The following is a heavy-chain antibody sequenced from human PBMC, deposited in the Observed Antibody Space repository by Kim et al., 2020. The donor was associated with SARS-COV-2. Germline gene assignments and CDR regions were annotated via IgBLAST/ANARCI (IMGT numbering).Heavy chain of an antibody. Sequence: GGSLRLSCAACGFTFSSYSMNWVRQAPGKGLEWVSSISSSSSYIYYADSVKGRFTISRDNAKNSLYLQMNSLRAEDTAVYYCARDRADYYDSSAYYYYYGMDVWGQGTTVTVSS. CDR1: GFTFSSYS. D-gene: IGHD3-22*01. CDR3: ARDRADYYDSSAYYYYYGMDV. V-gene: IGHV3-21*01. J-gene: IGHJ6*02. CDR2: ISSSSSYI.